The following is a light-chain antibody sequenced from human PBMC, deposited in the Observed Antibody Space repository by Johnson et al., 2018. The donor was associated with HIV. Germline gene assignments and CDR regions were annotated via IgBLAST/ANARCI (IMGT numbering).Light chain of an antibody. CDR3: GTWDGSLSAGAV. CDR1: SSNIGNNY. V-gene: IGLV1-51*01. J-gene: IGLJ1*01. CDR2: DNN. Sequence: QSVLTQPPSVSAAPGQKVTISCSGSSSNIGNNYVSWYQQLPGTAPKLLIYDNNTRPSGIPDRFSGSTSGQSATLGITGLQTGDEADYYCGTWDGSLSAGAVFGTGTKVTVL.